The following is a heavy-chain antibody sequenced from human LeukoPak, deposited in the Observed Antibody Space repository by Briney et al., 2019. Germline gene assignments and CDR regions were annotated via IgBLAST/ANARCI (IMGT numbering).Heavy chain of an antibody. Sequence: LSLTCTVSGGSIRSYYWSWIRQPPGKGLEWVSGISWNSGSIGYADSVKGRFTISRDNAKNSLYLQMNSLRAEDTALYYCAKDIYGIAAAGYDYWGQGTLVTVSS. V-gene: IGHV3-9*01. CDR2: ISWNSGSI. CDR3: AKDIYGIAAAGYDY. CDR1: GGSIRSYY. D-gene: IGHD6-13*01. J-gene: IGHJ4*02.